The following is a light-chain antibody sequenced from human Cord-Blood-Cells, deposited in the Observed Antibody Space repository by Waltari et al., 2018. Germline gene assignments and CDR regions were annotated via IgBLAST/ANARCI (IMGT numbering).Light chain of an antibody. Sequence: DIQMTQPPSTLSASLGDRVTITCRASQSISSCLAWYQQKPGKAPTLLIYKASSLESGVPSRFSGSGSGTEFTLTISSLQPDDFATYYCQQYNSYSLTFGQGTKVEIK. CDR2: KAS. CDR1: QSISSC. V-gene: IGKV1-5*03. J-gene: IGKJ1*01. CDR3: QQYNSYSLT.